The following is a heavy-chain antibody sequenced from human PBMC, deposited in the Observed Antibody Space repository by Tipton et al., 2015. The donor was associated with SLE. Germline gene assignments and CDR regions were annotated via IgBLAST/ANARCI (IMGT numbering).Heavy chain of an antibody. V-gene: IGHV3-23*01. CDR3: AKGLRSYYDSSGYLYYFDY. CDR1: GFTFSSYA. Sequence: SLRLSCAASGFTFSSYAMSWVRQAPGKGLEWVSAISGSGGSTYYADSVKGRFTISRDNSKNTLYLQMNSLRAEDTAVYYCAKGLRSYYDSSGYLYYFDYWGQGTLVTVSS. CDR2: ISGSGGST. J-gene: IGHJ4*02. D-gene: IGHD3-22*01.